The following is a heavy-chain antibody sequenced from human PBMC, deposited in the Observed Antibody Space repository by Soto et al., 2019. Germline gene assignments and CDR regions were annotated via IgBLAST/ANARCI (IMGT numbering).Heavy chain of an antibody. Sequence: SETLSLTCAVSGGSISSGGYSWSWIRQPPGKGLEWIGYIYHSGSTYYNPSLKSRVTISVDRSKNQFSLKLSSVTAADTAVYYCARHRSGDYPPYYFDYWGQGTLVTVSS. D-gene: IGHD4-17*01. J-gene: IGHJ4*02. CDR1: GGSISSGGYS. CDR3: ARHRSGDYPPYYFDY. CDR2: IYHSGST. V-gene: IGHV4-30-2*01.